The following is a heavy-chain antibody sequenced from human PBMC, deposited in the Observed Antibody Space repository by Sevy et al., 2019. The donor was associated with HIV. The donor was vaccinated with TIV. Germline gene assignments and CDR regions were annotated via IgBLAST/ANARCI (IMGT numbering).Heavy chain of an antibody. CDR2: ISYDGSNK. D-gene: IGHD3-22*01. Sequence: GGCLRLSCAASGFTFSSYAMHWVRQAPGKGLEWVAVISYDGSNKYYVDSVKGRFTISRDNSKKTLYLQMNSLRAEDTAVYYCARGSHQYDSSGYHLDYWGQGTLVTVSS. CDR3: ARGSHQYDSSGYHLDY. J-gene: IGHJ4*02. V-gene: IGHV3-30-3*01. CDR1: GFTFSSYA.